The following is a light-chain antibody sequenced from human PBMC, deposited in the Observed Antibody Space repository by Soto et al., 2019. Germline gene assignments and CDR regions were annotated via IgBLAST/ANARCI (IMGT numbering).Light chain of an antibody. J-gene: IGKJ1*01. Sequence: DIVMTQSPVTMSVSTGERATLSCRASKSVFSSLAWYQQKPGQAPRLLIYGAATRATGIPARLSGSGSVTEFTLTISSLQSEDFAIYYCKQYHSWPALGQGTKVEIK. CDR1: KSVFSS. V-gene: IGKV3-15*01. CDR3: KQYHSWPA. CDR2: GAA.